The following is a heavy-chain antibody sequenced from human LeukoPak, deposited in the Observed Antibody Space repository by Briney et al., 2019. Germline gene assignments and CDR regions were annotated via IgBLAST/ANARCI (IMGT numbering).Heavy chain of an antibody. D-gene: IGHD2-2*01. J-gene: IGHJ4*02. CDR2: ISGSGGST. CDR3: AKDRGYCSSTSCSGPSDY. V-gene: IGHV3-23*01. Sequence: GGSLRLSCAASGFTLSSYAMSWVRQAPGKGLEWVSAISGSGGSTYYADSVKGRFTISRDNSKNTLYLQMNSLRAEDTAVYYCAKDRGYCSSTSCSGPSDYWGQGTLVTVSS. CDR1: GFTLSSYA.